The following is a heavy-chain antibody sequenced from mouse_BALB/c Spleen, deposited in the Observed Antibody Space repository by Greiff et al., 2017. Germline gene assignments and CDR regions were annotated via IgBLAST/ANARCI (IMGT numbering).Heavy chain of an antibody. CDR1: GFNIKDYY. J-gene: IGHJ4*01. CDR2: IDPENGNT. CDR3: ARGIYYYGSSYAMDY. Sequence: VQLKQSGAELVRPGALVKLSCKASGFNIKDYYMHWVKQRPEQGLEWIGWIDPENGNTIYDPKFQGKARITADTSSNTAYLQLSSLTSEDTAVYYCARGIYYYGSSYAMDYWGQGTSVTVSS. V-gene: IGHV14-1*02. D-gene: IGHD1-1*01.